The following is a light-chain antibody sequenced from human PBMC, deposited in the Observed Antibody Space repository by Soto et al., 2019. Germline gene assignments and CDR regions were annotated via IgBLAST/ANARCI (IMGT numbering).Light chain of an antibody. V-gene: IGKV3-20*01. J-gene: IGKJ4*01. CDR3: QQFSSYPLT. CDR1: QSVSSGY. CDR2: DAS. Sequence: EIVLTQSPATLSLSPGDGATLSCRASQSVSSGYLAWYQQKPGQAPRLLIYDASSRATGIPDRFSGGGSGTDFTLTISRLEPEDFAVYYCQQFSSYPLTFGGGTKVDIK.